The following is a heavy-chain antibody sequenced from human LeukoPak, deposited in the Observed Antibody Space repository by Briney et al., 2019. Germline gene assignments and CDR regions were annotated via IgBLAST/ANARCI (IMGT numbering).Heavy chain of an antibody. Sequence: SETLSLTCAVYGGSFSGYYWSWIRQPPGKGLEWIGEINHSGSTSYNPSLKSRVTISVDTSKNQFSLKLSSVTAADTAVYYCARGRCSSTSCSVDYWGQGTLVTVSS. J-gene: IGHJ4*02. D-gene: IGHD2-2*01. CDR2: INHSGST. CDR1: GGSFSGYY. CDR3: ARGRCSSTSCSVDY. V-gene: IGHV4-34*01.